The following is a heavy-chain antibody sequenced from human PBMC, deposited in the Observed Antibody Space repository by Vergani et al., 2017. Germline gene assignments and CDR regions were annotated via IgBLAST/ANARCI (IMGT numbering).Heavy chain of an antibody. CDR3: AIVTHYHDSSGYYLYY. CDR2: FDPEHGEV. Sequence: QVQLVQSGSEVRKPGASVKGSCQVSGYSLTELTINWVRQAPGKGLEWMGGFDPEHGEVTFAHHIQGRVTMTEDRSTDTAYMELSSLRPEDTALYYCAIVTHYHDSSGYYLYYLVQGTLVTVSS. J-gene: IGHJ4*02. D-gene: IGHD3-22*01. V-gene: IGHV1-24*01. CDR1: GYSLTELT.